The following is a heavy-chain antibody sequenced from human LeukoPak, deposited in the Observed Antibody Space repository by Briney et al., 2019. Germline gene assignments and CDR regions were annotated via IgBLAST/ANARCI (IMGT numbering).Heavy chain of an antibody. V-gene: IGHV3-64D*06. Sequence: PGGSLRLSCSASGFTFSSYAMHWVRQAPGKGLEYVSAISSNGGSTYYADSVKGRFTISRDNSKNTLYLQMSSLRAEDTAVYYCVKDTSRGFGSGGVKFDYWGQGTLVTVSS. CDR2: ISSNGGST. CDR3: VKDTSRGFGSGGVKFDY. CDR1: GFTFSSYA. J-gene: IGHJ4*02. D-gene: IGHD3-10*01.